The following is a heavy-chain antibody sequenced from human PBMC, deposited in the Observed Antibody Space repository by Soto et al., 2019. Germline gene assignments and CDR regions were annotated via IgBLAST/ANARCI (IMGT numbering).Heavy chain of an antibody. Sequence: QVQLVQSGAEVKKPESSVKVSCKALGGTFSTYAISWVRQAPGQGLEWMGGIIPMFGTANYAQRFQDRVTITADESTNTVYMELSSLRSEDTAVYFCASGIQRWLRRINTGYSGWGQGTLVTVSS. J-gene: IGHJ4*02. CDR2: IIPMFGTA. CDR1: GGTFSTYA. D-gene: IGHD5-12*01. CDR3: ASGIQRWLRRINTGYSG. V-gene: IGHV1-69*12.